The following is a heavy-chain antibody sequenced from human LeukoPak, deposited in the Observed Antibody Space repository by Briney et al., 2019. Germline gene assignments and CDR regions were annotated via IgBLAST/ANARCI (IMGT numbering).Heavy chain of an antibody. J-gene: IGHJ4*02. CDR2: IYTSGST. CDR1: GGSISSKSYY. Sequence: SETLSLTCTVSGGSISSKSYYWSWIRQPAGKGLEWIGRIYTSGSTDYNPSLKSRVTISRDTSKNEFSLILSSLTAADTAVYYCARDSPPAYCSSGSCYFDSWGQGTLVTVSS. V-gene: IGHV4-61*02. CDR3: ARDSPPAYCSSGSCYFDS. D-gene: IGHD2-15*01.